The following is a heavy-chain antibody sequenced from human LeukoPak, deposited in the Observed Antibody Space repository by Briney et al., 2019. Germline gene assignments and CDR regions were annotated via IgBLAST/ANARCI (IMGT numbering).Heavy chain of an antibody. CDR2: IIPIFGTA. Sequence: ASVKVSCKASGGTFSSYAISWVRQAPGQGLEWMGGIIPIFGTANYAQEFQGRVTITADESTSTAYMELSSLRSEDTAVYYCARVFYVDGYNLYYFDYWGQGTLVTVSS. CDR1: GGTFSSYA. CDR3: ARVFYVDGYNLYYFDY. J-gene: IGHJ4*02. D-gene: IGHD5-24*01. V-gene: IGHV1-69*13.